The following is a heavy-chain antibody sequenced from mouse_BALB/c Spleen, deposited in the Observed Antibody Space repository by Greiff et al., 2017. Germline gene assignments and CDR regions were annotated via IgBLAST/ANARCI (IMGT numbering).Heavy chain of an antibody. CDR1: GYSITSDYA. V-gene: IGHV3-2*02. CDR3: ARNPDIGPFAY. D-gene: IGHD2-14*01. CDR2: ISYSGST. J-gene: IGHJ3*01. Sequence: EVQRVESGPGLVKPSQSLSLTCTVTGYSITSDYAWNWIRQFPGNKLEWMGYISYSGSTSYNPSLKSRISITRDTSKNQFFLQLNSVTTEDTATYYCARNPDIGPFAYWGQGTLVTVSA.